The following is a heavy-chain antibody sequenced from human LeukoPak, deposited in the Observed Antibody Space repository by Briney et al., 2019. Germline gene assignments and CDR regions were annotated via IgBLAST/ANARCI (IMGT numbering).Heavy chain of an antibody. CDR2: NYYSWSP. D-gene: IGHD3-10*01. V-gene: IGHV4-39*02. CDR1: LGSIISSIYY. J-gene: IGHJ5*02. CDR3: ASAVLLWFGESHLDP. Sequence: SETLSLTLTFTLGSIISSIYYLVWIRQPPGKGLEGIGYNYYSWSPYYNPPLKSPVTIPLDTPKNHFALNLSSATAPDTAVYYCASAVLLWFGESHLDPWGQGTLVTESS.